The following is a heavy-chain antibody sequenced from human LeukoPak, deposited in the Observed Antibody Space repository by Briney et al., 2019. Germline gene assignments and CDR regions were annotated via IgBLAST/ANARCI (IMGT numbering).Heavy chain of an antibody. V-gene: IGHV1-69*13. D-gene: IGHD6-13*01. J-gene: IGHJ5*02. CDR3: ARTPPIAAAAGYNWFDP. CDR1: GGTFSSYA. CDR2: IIPIFGTA. Sequence: ASVKVSCKASGGTFSSYAISWVRQAPGQGLEWMGGIIPIFGTANYAQKFQGRVTITADESTSTAYMELSSLRSEDTAVYYCARTPPIAAAAGYNWFDPWGQGTLVTVSS.